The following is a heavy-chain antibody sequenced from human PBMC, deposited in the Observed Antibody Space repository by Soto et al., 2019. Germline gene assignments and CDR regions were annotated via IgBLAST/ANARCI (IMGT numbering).Heavy chain of an antibody. J-gene: IGHJ6*02. CDR1: GFTFSSYA. CDR2: ISGSGGST. D-gene: IGHD1-26*01. CDR3: AKEGAVPNYGMDV. V-gene: IGHV3-23*01. Sequence: PGGSLRLSCAASGFTFSSYAMSWVRQAPGKGLEWVSAISGSGGSTYYADSVKGRFTISRDNSKNTLYLQMNSLRAEDTAVYCWAKEGAVPNYGMDVWGQGTTVTVSS.